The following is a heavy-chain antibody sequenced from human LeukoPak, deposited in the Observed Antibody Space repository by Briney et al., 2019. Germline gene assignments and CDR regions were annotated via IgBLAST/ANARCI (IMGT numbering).Heavy chain of an antibody. J-gene: IGHJ4*02. CDR1: GYTFTNYY. D-gene: IGHD6-13*01. CDR3: ATIEAAGSSFDH. CDR2: INPSGGTT. Sequence: GASVKVSCKASGYTFTNYYMHWVRQAPGQGLEWIGIINPSGGTTNYAQKFQGRITMTRDTSTSTVYVELTSLRSEDTAVYYCATIEAAGSSFDHWGQGTLVTVSS. V-gene: IGHV1-46*01.